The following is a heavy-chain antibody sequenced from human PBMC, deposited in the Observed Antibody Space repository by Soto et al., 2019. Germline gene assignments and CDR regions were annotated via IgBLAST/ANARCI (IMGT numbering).Heavy chain of an antibody. Sequence: QVQLQESGPGLVKPSETLSLTCTVSGGSISSYYWSWIRQPPGKGLEWIGYIYYSGSTNYNPSLXGRVTKSVDTXXNXLXXNPSSVTAADTAVYYCASLTGVRGSWLQLRWYFDLWGRGTLVTVSS. V-gene: IGHV4-59*08. J-gene: IGHJ2*01. D-gene: IGHD5-12*01. CDR2: IYYSGST. CDR3: ASLTGVRGSWLQLRWYFDL. CDR1: GGSISSYY.